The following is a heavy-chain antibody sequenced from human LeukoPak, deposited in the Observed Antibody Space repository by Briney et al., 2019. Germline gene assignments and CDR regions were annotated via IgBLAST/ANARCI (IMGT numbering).Heavy chain of an antibody. D-gene: IGHD1-26*01. V-gene: IGHV1-18*01. Sequence: ASVKVSCKASGYTFTSYGISWVRQAPGQGLEWMGWISAYNGNTNYAQKLQGRVTMTTDTSTSTAYMELRSLRSDDTAVYYCAREEEGATDPYFDYWGQGTLVTVSS. CDR3: AREEEGATDPYFDY. CDR2: ISAYNGNT. CDR1: GYTFTSYG. J-gene: IGHJ4*02.